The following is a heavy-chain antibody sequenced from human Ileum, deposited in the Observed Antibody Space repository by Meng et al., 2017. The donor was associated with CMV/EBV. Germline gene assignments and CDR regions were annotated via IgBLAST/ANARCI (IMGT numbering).Heavy chain of an antibody. V-gene: IGHV4-34*01. Sequence: SETLSLTCAVYGGSFSGYYWSWIRQPRGKGLEWIGEINHSGSTNYNPSLKSRVTISVDTSKNQFSLKLSSVTAADTAVYYCARAVGFLEWGNDYWGQGTLVTVSS. D-gene: IGHD3-3*01. CDR2: INHSGST. CDR3: ARAVGFLEWGNDY. J-gene: IGHJ4*02. CDR1: GGSFSGYY.